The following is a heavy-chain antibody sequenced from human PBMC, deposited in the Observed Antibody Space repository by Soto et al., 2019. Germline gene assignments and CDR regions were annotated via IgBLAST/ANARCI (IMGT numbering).Heavy chain of an antibody. CDR3: SRGVATVVTSYFDS. J-gene: IGHJ4*02. CDR1: GGSFSGYY. V-gene: IGHV4-34*01. Sequence: QVQLQQWGAGLLKPSETLSLTCAVYGGSFSGYYWSWIRQPPGKGLEWIGEINHSGSTNYNPFLKSRVTIPVDTSKNQFSLKLSSVTAADTAVYYCSRGVATVVTSYFDSWGQGTLVTGSS. CDR2: INHSGST. D-gene: IGHD5-12*01.